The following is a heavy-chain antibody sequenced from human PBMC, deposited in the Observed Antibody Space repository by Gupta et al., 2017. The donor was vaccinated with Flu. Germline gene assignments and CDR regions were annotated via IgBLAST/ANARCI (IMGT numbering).Heavy chain of an antibody. CDR2: IAADDSVK. Sequence: ERMVESGGGLVQTGGYLRLSCVVSGFTFRSYWMDWVRQAPGKGLEWVANIAADDSVKNYADSVKGRFTISRDDAKNTLYLQMNSLRAEDTAVYYCARNRGWQQFDYWGQGALVTVSA. V-gene: IGHV3-7*01. CDR3: ARNRGWQQFDY. D-gene: IGHD5-24*01. CDR1: GFTFRSYW. J-gene: IGHJ4*02.